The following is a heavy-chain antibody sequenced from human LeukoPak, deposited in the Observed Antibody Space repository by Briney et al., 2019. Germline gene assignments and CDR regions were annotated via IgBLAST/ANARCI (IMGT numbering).Heavy chain of an antibody. CDR2: IKQDGSEK. CDR1: GFTFSSYW. D-gene: IGHD2-15*01. V-gene: IGHV3-7*01. Sequence: PGGSLRLSCAASGFTFSSYWMSWVRQAPGKGLEWVANIKQDGSEKYYVDSVKGRFTISRDNAKNSLYLQMNSLRAEDTAVYYCARDGTNCSGGSCYEGWADYWGQGTLVTVSS. J-gene: IGHJ4*02. CDR3: ARDGTNCSGGSCYEGWADY.